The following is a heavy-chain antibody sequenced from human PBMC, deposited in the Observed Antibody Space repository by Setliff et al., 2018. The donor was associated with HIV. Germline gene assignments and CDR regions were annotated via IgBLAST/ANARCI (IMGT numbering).Heavy chain of an antibody. CDR3: ARDVGRLDYFDY. Sequence: SETLSLTCTVSGGSISSSSYYWGWIRQPPGKGLEWIGSMYYSGSTYYTPSLKSRITISLDTSKNRFSLNLTSVTAADTAVYYCARDVGRLDYFDYWGQGTLVTVSS. V-gene: IGHV4-39*07. CDR1: GGSISSSSYY. CDR2: MYYSGST. J-gene: IGHJ4*02. D-gene: IGHD2-15*01.